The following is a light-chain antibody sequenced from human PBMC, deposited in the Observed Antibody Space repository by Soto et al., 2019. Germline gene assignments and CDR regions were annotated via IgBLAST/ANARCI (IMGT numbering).Light chain of an antibody. CDR3: QSYDNSLSGSYV. J-gene: IGLJ1*01. CDR2: GNS. V-gene: IGLV1-40*01. CDR1: SSNIGAGYD. Sequence: QSVLTQPPSVSGAPGQRVTISCTGSSSNIGAGYDVHWYQQFPGTAPKLLIYGNSNRPSGVPDRFSGSKSGTSAPLAITGLQAEDEADYYCQSYDNSLSGSYVFGTGTKVTVL.